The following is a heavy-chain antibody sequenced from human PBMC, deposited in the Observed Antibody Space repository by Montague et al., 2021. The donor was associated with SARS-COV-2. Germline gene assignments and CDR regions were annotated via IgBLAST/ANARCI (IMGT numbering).Heavy chain of an antibody. V-gene: IGHV4-59*01. CDR1: GGSIGAYY. D-gene: IGHD4-23*01. CDR2: IDNSGST. CDR3: ARHGGNDAFDI. J-gene: IGHJ3*02. Sequence: SETLSLTCTASGGSIGAYYWSWIRQPPGKGLEWIGYIDNSGSTNHSPSLESRVTMSVDTSKNQFSLKLNSVTAADTAVYYCARHGGNDAFDIWAEGQWSPSLQ.